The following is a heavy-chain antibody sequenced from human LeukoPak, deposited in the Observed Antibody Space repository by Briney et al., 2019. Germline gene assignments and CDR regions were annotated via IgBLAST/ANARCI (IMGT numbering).Heavy chain of an antibody. J-gene: IGHJ4*02. Sequence: GGSLRLSCAASGFTFSDYYMSWIRQAPGKGLEWVSYISSTSTYTNYADSVKGRLTISRDNVKNSLYLQMNSLRAEDTAAYYCAKQYCSGGRCHFDYWGQGTLVTVSS. CDR1: GFTFSDYY. CDR2: ISSTSTYT. D-gene: IGHD2-15*01. V-gene: IGHV3-11*06. CDR3: AKQYCSGGRCHFDY.